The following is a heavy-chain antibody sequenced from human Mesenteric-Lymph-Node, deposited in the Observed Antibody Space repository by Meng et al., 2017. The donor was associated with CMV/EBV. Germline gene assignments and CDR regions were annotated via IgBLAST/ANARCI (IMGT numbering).Heavy chain of an antibody. Sequence: GGSLRLSCAASGFTFSSYGMHWVRQAPGKGLEWVAFISLDGYREYFADSVKGRFAVSRDNSETTASLHMNSLRAEDTAVYHCVRELPDTYRFDNWGQGTLVTVSS. J-gene: IGHJ4*02. CDR2: ISLDGYRE. CDR1: GFTFSSYG. V-gene: IGHV3-30*02. D-gene: IGHD3-10*01. CDR3: VRELPDTYRFDN.